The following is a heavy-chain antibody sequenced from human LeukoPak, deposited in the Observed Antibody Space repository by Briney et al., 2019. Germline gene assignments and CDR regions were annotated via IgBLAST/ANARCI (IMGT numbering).Heavy chain of an antibody. Sequence: ASVKVSCKASGYTFTTYYIHWVRQAPGQGLEWMGIINPSIGTTTYAQKFQGRVTITADESMSTAYMELSSLRSEDTAVYYCARSATHYYYGMDVWGQGTTVTVSS. V-gene: IGHV1-46*01. CDR3: ARSATHYYYGMDV. J-gene: IGHJ6*02. CDR2: INPSIGTT. D-gene: IGHD5-24*01. CDR1: GYTFTTYY.